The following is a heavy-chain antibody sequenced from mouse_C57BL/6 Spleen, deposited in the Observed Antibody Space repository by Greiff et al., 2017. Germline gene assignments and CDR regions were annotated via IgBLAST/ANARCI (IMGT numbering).Heavy chain of an antibody. Sequence: VQLQQPGAELVMPGASVKLSCKASGYTFTSYWMHWVKQRPGQGLEWIGEIDPSGSYTNYNQKFKGKSTLTVDKSSSTAYMQLSSLTSEDSAVYYCARLNDGYYSYWGQGTLVTVSA. CDR2: IDPSGSYT. D-gene: IGHD2-3*01. CDR1: GYTFTSYW. CDR3: ARLNDGYYSY. V-gene: IGHV1-69*01. J-gene: IGHJ3*01.